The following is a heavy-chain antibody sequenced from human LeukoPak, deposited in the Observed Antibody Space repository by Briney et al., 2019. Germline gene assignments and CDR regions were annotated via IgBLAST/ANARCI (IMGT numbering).Heavy chain of an antibody. CDR3: TGDIFDSSVKFDY. D-gene: IGHD3-22*01. V-gene: IGHV3-73*01. J-gene: IGHJ4*02. CDR2: IRGKAKNYAT. Sequence: PGGSLRLPCVVSGFTFCVSAVHGVRQACGKGLEWVGRIRGKAKNYATAYAASVKDRFPIPRDDSTKTANLQMNSLKTEVTAVFYFTGDIFDSSVKFDYWGQGTLVTVSS. CDR1: GFTFCVSA.